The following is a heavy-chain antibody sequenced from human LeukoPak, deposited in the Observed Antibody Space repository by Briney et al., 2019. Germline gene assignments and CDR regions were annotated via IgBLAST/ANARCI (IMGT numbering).Heavy chain of an antibody. CDR1: GFTFKDYW. Sequence: TGGSLRLSCAASGFTFKDYWMHWVRQAPGKGLVWVSRIKSDGSSTSYADSVKGRFTISRDNAKNTLYLQMKSLRAEDSGVYYCARRRTNYYYHYGMDVWGQGTTVTVSS. CDR3: ARRRTNYYYHYGMDV. J-gene: IGHJ6*02. CDR2: IKSDGSST. V-gene: IGHV3-74*01.